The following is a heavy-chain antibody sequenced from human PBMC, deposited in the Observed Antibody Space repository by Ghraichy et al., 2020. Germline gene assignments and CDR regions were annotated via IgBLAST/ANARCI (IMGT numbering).Heavy chain of an antibody. CDR1: GFTFSSYA. Sequence: GGSLRLSCTASGFTFSSYAMNWVRQAPGKGLEWVSAISGSGDTTYYADSVKGRFFMSRDNSQNTLHLQMNSLRAEDTAIYYCANDPDFTYYYGDLFDYWGQGALVTFSA. CDR2: ISGSGDTT. D-gene: IGHD3-10*01. J-gene: IGHJ4*02. CDR3: ANDPDFTYYYGDLFDY. V-gene: IGHV3-23*01.